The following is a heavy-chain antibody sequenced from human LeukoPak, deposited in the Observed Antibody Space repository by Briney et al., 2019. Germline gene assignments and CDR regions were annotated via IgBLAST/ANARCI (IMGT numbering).Heavy chain of an antibody. Sequence: HPGGSLRLSCTASGFTFGDYAMSWFRQAPGKGLEWVGFIRSKAYGGTTEYAASVKGRFTISRDDSKSIAYLQMNSLRAEDTAVYYCARGNDFWSGYYWVNFDYWGQGTLVTVSS. CDR2: IRSKAYGGTT. V-gene: IGHV3-49*03. CDR1: GFTFGDYA. D-gene: IGHD3-3*01. CDR3: ARGNDFWSGYYWVNFDY. J-gene: IGHJ4*02.